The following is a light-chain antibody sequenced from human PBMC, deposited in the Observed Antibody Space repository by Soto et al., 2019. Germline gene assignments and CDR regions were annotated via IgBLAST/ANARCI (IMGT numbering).Light chain of an antibody. V-gene: IGKV3-20*01. CDR3: QQYGSLPTYT. CDR2: GAS. Sequence: EIVLTQSPGTLSLSPGERATLSCRASQSVSSSYLAWYQQKPGQAPRLLIYGASSRATGIPDRFSGSGSGTDFTLTISRLEPEDFAVYYSQQYGSLPTYTFGQGTKLEIK. CDR1: QSVSSSY. J-gene: IGKJ2*01.